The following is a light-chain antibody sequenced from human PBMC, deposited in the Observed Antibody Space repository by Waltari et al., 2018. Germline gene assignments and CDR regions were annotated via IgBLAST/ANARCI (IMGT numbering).Light chain of an antibody. Sequence: SYVLTQPASVSVAPGQTATITCGGKSIGTKSVHWYRQRAGQTPVLVVYDDIKRPSGVHERLSGANTGNTATLTITRVEDGDEADYYCQVWDSSSNHAVFGGGTKLTVL. V-gene: IGLV3-21*02. CDR1: SIGTKS. CDR2: DDI. CDR3: QVWDSSSNHAV. J-gene: IGLJ2*01.